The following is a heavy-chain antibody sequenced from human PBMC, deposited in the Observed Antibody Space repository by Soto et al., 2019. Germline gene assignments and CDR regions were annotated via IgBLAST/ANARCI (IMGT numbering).Heavy chain of an antibody. V-gene: IGHV4-39*01. CDR2: ISDTGIT. Sequence: QLQLQESGPGLVRPSETLSLTCTVSGDSIINSDYSWGWIRQSPGKGLEWIGTISDTGITFYDPSHKRRFSVSVDTSKNQFSLRLNSVTAADTAVYYCTRQARRRAWCDFDHWGQGILVTVSS. CDR3: TRQARRRAWCDFDH. CDR1: GDSIINSDYS. D-gene: IGHD2-8*02. J-gene: IGHJ4*02.